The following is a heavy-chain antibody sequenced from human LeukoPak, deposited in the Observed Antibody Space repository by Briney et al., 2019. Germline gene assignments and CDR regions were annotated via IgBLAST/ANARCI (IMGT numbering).Heavy chain of an antibody. Sequence: GGSLRLSCAASGFIFSNYWMSWVRQAPGKGPEWAANIKEDGSEKYYVDSVRGRFTISRDNAKNSVYLQMSSLRVDDTAVYYCTRNEEWGQGTLVSVSS. CDR2: IKEDGSEK. CDR3: TRNEE. V-gene: IGHV3-7*01. J-gene: IGHJ4*02. CDR1: GFIFSNYW.